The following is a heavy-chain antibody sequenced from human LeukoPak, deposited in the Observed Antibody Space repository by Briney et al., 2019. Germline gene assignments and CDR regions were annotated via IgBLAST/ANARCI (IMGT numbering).Heavy chain of an antibody. Sequence: GASVKVSCKASAYTFTSYDINWVRQATGQGLEWMGWMNPNSGNTGYAQKFQGRVTMTRNTSISTAYMELSSLRSEDTAVYYCAREHSSSSGKVFDYWGQGTLVTVSS. CDR2: MNPNSGNT. CDR3: AREHSSSSGKVFDY. V-gene: IGHV1-8*01. D-gene: IGHD6-6*01. J-gene: IGHJ4*02. CDR1: AYTFTSYD.